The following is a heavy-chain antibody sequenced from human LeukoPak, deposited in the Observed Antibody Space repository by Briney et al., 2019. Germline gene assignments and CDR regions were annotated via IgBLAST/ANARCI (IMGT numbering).Heavy chain of an antibody. J-gene: IGHJ6*02. V-gene: IGHV4-34*01. CDR2: INHRGST. CDR3: ARGRRVVVAATSYYYYGMDV. Sequence: SETLSLTCAVYGGSFSGYYWSWIRQPPGKGLEWIGEINHRGSTNYNPSLKSRVTISVDTSKNQFSLKLSSVTAADTAVYYCARGRRVVVAATSYYYYGMDVWGQGTTVTVSS. CDR1: GGSFSGYY. D-gene: IGHD2-15*01.